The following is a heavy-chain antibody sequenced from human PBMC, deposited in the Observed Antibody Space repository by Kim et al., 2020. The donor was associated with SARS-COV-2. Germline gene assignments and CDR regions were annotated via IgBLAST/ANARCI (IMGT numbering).Heavy chain of an antibody. Sequence: KSRVTISVDTSKNQFSLKLSSVTAADTAVYYCARDIVVVVADDKYNWFDPWGQGTLVTVSS. J-gene: IGHJ5*02. CDR3: ARDIVVVVADDKYNWFDP. V-gene: IGHV4-34*01. D-gene: IGHD2-15*01.